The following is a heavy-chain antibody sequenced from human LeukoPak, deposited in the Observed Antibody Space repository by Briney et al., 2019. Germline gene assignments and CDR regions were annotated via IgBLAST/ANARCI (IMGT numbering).Heavy chain of an antibody. V-gene: IGHV1-18*01. J-gene: IGHJ6*02. D-gene: IGHD2-2*01. Sequence: APVTVSCTASGYTFTSYGISWVRQAPGQGLEWMGWISAYNGNTNYAQKLQGRVTMTTDTSTSTAYMELRSLRSDDTAVYYCARDLFDCSSTSCYGYYGMDVWGQGTTVTVSS. CDR2: ISAYNGNT. CDR1: GYTFTSYG. CDR3: ARDLFDCSSTSCYGYYGMDV.